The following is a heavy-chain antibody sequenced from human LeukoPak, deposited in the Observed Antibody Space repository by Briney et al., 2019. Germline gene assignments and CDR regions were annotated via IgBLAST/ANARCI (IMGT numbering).Heavy chain of an antibody. J-gene: IGHJ4*02. CDR2: INPNSGGT. CDR1: GYTFTGYY. CDR3: ARVRPWGLLPDY. Sequence: ASVKVSRKASGYTFTGYYMHWVRQAPGQGLEWMGWINPNSGGTNYAQKFQGRVTMTRDTSISTAYMELSRLRSDDTAVYYCARVRPWGLLPDYWGQGTLVTVSS. V-gene: IGHV1-2*02. D-gene: IGHD2-21*02.